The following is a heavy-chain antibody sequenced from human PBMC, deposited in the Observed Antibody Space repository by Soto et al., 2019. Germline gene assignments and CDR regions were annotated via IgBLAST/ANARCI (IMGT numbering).Heavy chain of an antibody. V-gene: IGHV3-33*01. CDR3: ARESPGYGMDV. CDR2: IWYDGSNK. Sequence: QVQLVESGGGVVQPGRSLRLSCAASGFTFSSYGMHWVRQAPGKGLEWVAVIWYDGSNKYYADSVKGRFTISRDNSKNTLYLQMNSLRAEDTAVYYCARESPGYGMDVWGQGTTVNVSS. J-gene: IGHJ6*02. CDR1: GFTFSSYG.